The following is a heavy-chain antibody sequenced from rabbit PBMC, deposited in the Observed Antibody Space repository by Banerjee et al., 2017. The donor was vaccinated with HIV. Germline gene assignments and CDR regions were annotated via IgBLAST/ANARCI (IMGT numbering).Heavy chain of an antibody. J-gene: IGHJ3*01. D-gene: IGHD6-1*01. Sequence: QEQLEESGGGLVQPGGSLTLSCKASGFAFSSSYYMNWVRQAPGKGLEWIGCIYAGNSNTYYASWAKGRFTISKTSSTTVTLQMTSLTVADTATYFCARADAAYGYGTTHLDLWGPGTLVTVS. CDR2: IYAGNSNT. CDR1: GFAFSSSYY. V-gene: IGHV1S45*01. CDR3: ARADAAYGYGTTHLDL.